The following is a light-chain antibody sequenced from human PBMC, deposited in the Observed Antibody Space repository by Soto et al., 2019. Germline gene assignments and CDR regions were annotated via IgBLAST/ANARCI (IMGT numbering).Light chain of an antibody. Sequence: EIVMTQSPATLSVSPGAIATLSCRASQSISSELAWYQQRPVQPPRLLIYGASTRATGVPDRFTGSGSGSDFTLTISGLQSEDFAVYYCQQGHNWPLTCGQGTRLEI. V-gene: IGKV3-15*01. CDR1: QSISSE. CDR2: GAS. J-gene: IGKJ2*01. CDR3: QQGHNWPLT.